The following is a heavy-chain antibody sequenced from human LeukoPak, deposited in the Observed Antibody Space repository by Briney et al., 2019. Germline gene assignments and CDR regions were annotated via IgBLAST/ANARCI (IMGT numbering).Heavy chain of an antibody. Sequence: SETLSLTCAVYGGSFSGYYWGWIRQPPGKGLEWIGSIYYSGSTYYNPSLKSRVTISVDTSKNQFSLKLSSVTAADTAVYYCARTNDSSGYYRPYYFDYWGQGTLVTVSS. CDR3: ARTNDSSGYYRPYYFDY. CDR1: GGSFSGYY. D-gene: IGHD3-22*01. J-gene: IGHJ4*02. CDR2: IYYSGST. V-gene: IGHV4-34*01.